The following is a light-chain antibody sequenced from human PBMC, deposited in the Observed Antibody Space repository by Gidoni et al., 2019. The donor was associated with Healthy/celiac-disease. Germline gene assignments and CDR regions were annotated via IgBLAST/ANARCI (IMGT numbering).Light chain of an antibody. V-gene: IGLV3-19*01. J-gene: IGLJ2*01. CDR3: NSRDSSGNHVV. Sequence: SSELPPDPALSVALGQTVRITCQGDSLRSYYASWYQQKPGQAPVLVIYGKNNRPSGIPDRFSGSSSGNTASLTITGAQAEDEADYYCNSRDSSGNHVVFGGGTKLTVL. CDR2: GKN. CDR1: SLRSYY.